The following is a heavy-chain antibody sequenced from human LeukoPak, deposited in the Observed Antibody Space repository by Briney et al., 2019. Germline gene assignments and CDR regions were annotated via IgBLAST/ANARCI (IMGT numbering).Heavy chain of an antibody. Sequence: SETLSLTCAVYGGSFSGYYWSWIRQPPGKGLEWIGEINHSGSTNYNPSLKSRVTIPVDTSKNQFSLKLSSVTAADTAVYYCAXVFYYYCGMDVWGQGTTVTVS. CDR1: GGSFSGYY. CDR2: INHSGST. CDR3: AXVFYYYCGMDV. J-gene: IGHJ6*02. V-gene: IGHV4-34*01.